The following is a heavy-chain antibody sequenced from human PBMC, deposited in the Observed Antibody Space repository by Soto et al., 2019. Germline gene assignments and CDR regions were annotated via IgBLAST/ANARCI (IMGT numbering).Heavy chain of an antibody. Sequence: QVQLVQSGSEVKKPGASVNVSCKAFGYTFTSYGFSWVRQVPGQGLEWLGWISAFTGDTQYAQTMKGRLTVTTETSTTTVHMQLRRLTTADTAVYYCTREAGWQRMVPYDWGQGTLVSVS. V-gene: IGHV1-18*04. CDR3: TREAGWQRMVPYD. D-gene: IGHD6-25*01. CDR1: GYTFTSYG. CDR2: ISAFTGDT. J-gene: IGHJ4*02.